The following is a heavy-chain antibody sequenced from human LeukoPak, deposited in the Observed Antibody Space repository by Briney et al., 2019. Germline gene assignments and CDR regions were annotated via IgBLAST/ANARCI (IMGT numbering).Heavy chain of an antibody. CDR2: ISWNSGSI. CDR3: AKMAAGTVVGYFQH. J-gene: IGHJ1*01. V-gene: IGHV3-9*01. Sequence: PGRSLRLSCAASGFTFDDYAMHWVRQAPGKGLEWVSGISWNSGSIGYADSVKGRFTISRDNAKNSLYLQMNSLRAEDTALYYCAKMAAGTVVGYFQHWGQGTLVTVPS. CDR1: GFTFDDYA. D-gene: IGHD2-15*01.